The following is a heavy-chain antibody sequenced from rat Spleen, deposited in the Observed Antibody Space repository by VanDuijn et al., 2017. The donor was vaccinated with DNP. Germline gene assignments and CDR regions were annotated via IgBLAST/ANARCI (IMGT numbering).Heavy chain of an antibody. D-gene: IGHD1-3*01. CDR2: IWSGGST. Sequence: QVQLTESGPGLVQPSQTLSPTCTVSGFSLTSYGVSWVRQPPGKGLEWIGAIWSGGSTDYNSALKSRLSITMDTSKSQVFLKMDSLQTEDTAIYFCTRDWGSGSHHFDYWGQGVLVTVSS. J-gene: IGHJ2*01. CDR3: TRDWGSGSHHFDY. CDR1: GFSLTSYG. V-gene: IGHV2-15*01.